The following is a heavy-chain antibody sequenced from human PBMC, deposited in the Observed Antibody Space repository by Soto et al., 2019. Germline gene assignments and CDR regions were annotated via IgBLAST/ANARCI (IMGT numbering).Heavy chain of an antibody. CDR2: INHSGST. Sequence: QVQLQQWGAGLLKPSETLSLTCAVYGGSFSGYYSSWIRKPPGKGMGWIGEINHSGSTNYNPSLTSRVTISVDTSKNQFALKLSSLTAADTAVYYGANRIAAAGTIDYWGQGTLVTVSS. V-gene: IGHV4-34*01. J-gene: IGHJ4*02. CDR3: ANRIAAAGTIDY. D-gene: IGHD6-13*01. CDR1: GGSFSGYY.